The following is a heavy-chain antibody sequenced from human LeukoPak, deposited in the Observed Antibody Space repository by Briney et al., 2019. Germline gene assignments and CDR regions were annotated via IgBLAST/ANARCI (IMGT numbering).Heavy chain of an antibody. Sequence: SETLSLTCTVSGGSISSYYWSWIRQPPGKGLEWIGYIYYSGSTNYNPSLKSRVTISVDTSKNQFSLKLSSVTAADTAVYYCARERVVAAIFDYWGQGTLVTVSS. CDR2: IYYSGST. D-gene: IGHD2-15*01. CDR1: GGSISSYY. J-gene: IGHJ4*02. V-gene: IGHV4-59*12. CDR3: ARERVVAAIFDY.